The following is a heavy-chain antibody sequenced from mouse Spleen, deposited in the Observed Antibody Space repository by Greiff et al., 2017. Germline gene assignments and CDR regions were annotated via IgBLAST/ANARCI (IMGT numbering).Heavy chain of an antibody. Sequence: EVKLVESGGGLVQPGGSLSLSCAASGFTFTDYYMSWVRQPPGKALEWLGFIRNKANGYTTEYSASVKGRFTISRDNSQSILYLQMNALRAEDSATYYCARSSLLRRGYFDVWGTGTTVTVSS. CDR1: GFTFTDYY. CDR2: IRNKANGYTT. V-gene: IGHV7-3*01. CDR3: ARSSLLRRGYFDV. J-gene: IGHJ1*03. D-gene: IGHD1-1*01.